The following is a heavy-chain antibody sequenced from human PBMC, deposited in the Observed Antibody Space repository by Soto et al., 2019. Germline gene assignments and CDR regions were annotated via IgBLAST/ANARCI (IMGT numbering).Heavy chain of an antibody. Sequence: GESLKISCKGSGYSFTSYWIGWVRQMPGKGLEWMGIIYPGDSDTRYSPSFQGQVTISADKSISTAYLQWSSLKASDTAMYYCARTPPLYYDSSGQLDYWGQGTLVTVSS. CDR2: IYPGDSDT. CDR1: GYSFTSYW. CDR3: ARTPPLYYDSSGQLDY. D-gene: IGHD3-22*01. V-gene: IGHV5-51*01. J-gene: IGHJ4*02.